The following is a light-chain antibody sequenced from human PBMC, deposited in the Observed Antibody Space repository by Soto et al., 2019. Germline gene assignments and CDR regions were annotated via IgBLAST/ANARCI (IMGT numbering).Light chain of an antibody. V-gene: IGLV2-8*01. CDR2: EVT. Sequence: QSALTQSPSASGSPGQSVTISCTGTSSDVGGYNYVSWYQQHPGKAPKLLIYEVTKRPSGVPDRFSGSKSGNTASLTVSGLQAEDEADYYCSSFAGSNNLVFGRGTKLTVL. CDR3: SSFAGSNNLV. CDR1: SSDVGGYNY. J-gene: IGLJ2*01.